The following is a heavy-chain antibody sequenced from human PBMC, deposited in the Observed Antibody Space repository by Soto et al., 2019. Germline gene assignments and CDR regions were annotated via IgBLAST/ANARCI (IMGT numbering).Heavy chain of an antibody. CDR1: GDSISSGDYY. D-gene: IGHD2-2*02. Sequence: PSETLSLTCTVSGDSISSGDYYWSWIRQPPGKGLEWIGYIYYSGSTYYNPSLKSRVTISVDTSKNQFSLKLSSVTAADTAVYYCAREVSCSSTSCYTGGGFDYWGQGTLVTVSS. CDR2: IYYSGST. J-gene: IGHJ4*02. V-gene: IGHV4-30-4*01. CDR3: AREVSCSSTSCYTGGGFDY.